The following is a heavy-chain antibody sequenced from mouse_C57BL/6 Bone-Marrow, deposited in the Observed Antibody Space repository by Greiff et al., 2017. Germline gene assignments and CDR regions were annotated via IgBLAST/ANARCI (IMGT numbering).Heavy chain of an antibody. Sequence: VQLKESGPGLAKPSQTLSLTCSVTGYSITSDYWNWIRKFTGNKLEYMGYISYSGSTYYNPSLNSRISITRDTSKNQYYLQLNSVTTEYTATDDCARAYYSNYDYAMDYWGQGTSLTVSS. V-gene: IGHV3-8*01. CDR3: ARAYYSNYDYAMDY. D-gene: IGHD2-5*01. CDR1: GYSITSDY. CDR2: ISYSGST. J-gene: IGHJ4*01.